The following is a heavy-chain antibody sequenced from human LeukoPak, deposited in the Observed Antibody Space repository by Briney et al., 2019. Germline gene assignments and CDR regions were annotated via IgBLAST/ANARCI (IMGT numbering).Heavy chain of an antibody. CDR2: LSYGRST. D-gene: IGHD6-19*01. CDR3: ASRITVAEALVY. CDR1: GGSISSGRHY. Sequence: SETLSLTCSVSGGSISSGRHYWGWVRQPPGKGLEWIGSLSYGRSTYYKPSLKSRVSMSVDTSKNQFSLKMISVTAADTGMYYCASRITVAEALVYWGRGTLVTVSS. V-gene: IGHV4-39*07. J-gene: IGHJ4*02.